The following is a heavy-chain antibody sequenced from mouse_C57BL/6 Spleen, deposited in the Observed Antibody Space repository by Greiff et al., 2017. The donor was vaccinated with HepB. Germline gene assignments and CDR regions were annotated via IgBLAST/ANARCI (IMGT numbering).Heavy chain of an antibody. Sequence: QVQLQQPGAELVKPGASVKLSCKASGYTFTSYWMHWVKQRPGRGLEWIGRIDPNSGGTKYNEKFKSKATLTVDKPSSTAYMQLSSRTSEDSAVYYCGRGIYYEYDEMTWFAYWGQGTLVTVSA. D-gene: IGHD2-4*01. CDR2: IDPNSGGT. CDR3: GRGIYYEYDEMTWFAY. CDR1: GYTFTSYW. J-gene: IGHJ3*01. V-gene: IGHV1-72*01.